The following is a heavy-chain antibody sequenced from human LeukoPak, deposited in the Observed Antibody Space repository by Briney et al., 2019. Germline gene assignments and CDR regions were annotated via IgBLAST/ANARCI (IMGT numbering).Heavy chain of an antibody. J-gene: IGHJ4*02. CDR3: ARNYGSGSYPDFDY. CDR1: GFTFSRYW. D-gene: IGHD3-10*01. Sequence: GSLRLSCAASGFTFSRYWMHWVRQAPGKGLVWVSRINSDGSSTSYADSVKGRFTISRDNAKSTLYLQMNTLRAEDTAVYYCARNYGSGSYPDFDYWGQGTLVTVSS. CDR2: INSDGSST. V-gene: IGHV3-74*01.